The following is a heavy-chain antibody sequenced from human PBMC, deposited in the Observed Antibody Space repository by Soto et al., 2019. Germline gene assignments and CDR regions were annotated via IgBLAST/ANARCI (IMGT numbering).Heavy chain of an antibody. D-gene: IGHD4-17*01. J-gene: IGHJ5*02. V-gene: IGHV3-30*18. CDR3: AKDRRDYGDSLVNNYFDP. CDR2: TSHEGSNK. Sequence: QEPLVESGGGVVQPGTSLRLSCAASGFTFSSDGMHWVRQAPGKGLEWVAVTSHEGSNKFYADSVKGRFSISRDDSKNTVFLQMNSLRAEDTAVYYCAKDRRDYGDSLVNNYFDPWGQGTLVTVSS. CDR1: GFTFSSDG.